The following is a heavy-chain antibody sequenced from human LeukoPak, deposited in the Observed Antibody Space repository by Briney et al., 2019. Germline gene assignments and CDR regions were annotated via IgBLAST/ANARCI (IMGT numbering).Heavy chain of an antibody. V-gene: IGHV3-30-3*01. CDR1: GFTFSNAW. Sequence: GGSLRLSCAASGFTFSNAWMSWVRQAPGKGLEWVAAVSYDGSNEYYADSVKGRFTISRDNSKNTLYVQMNSLRAADTAVYYCARGGTLPDYWGQGTLVTVSS. J-gene: IGHJ4*02. CDR3: ARGGTLPDY. D-gene: IGHD2-15*01. CDR2: VSYDGSNE.